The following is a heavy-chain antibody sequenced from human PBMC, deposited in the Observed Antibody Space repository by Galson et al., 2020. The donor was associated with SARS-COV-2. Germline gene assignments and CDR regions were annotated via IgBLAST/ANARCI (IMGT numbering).Heavy chain of an antibody. D-gene: IGHD4-17*01. CDR2: INWNGGST. CDR1: GFTFDDYG. V-gene: IGHV3-20*01. Sequence: GGSLRLSCAASGFTFDDYGMSWVRQAPGKGLEWVSGINWNGGSTGYADSVKGRFTISRDNAKNSLYLQMNSLRAEDTALYHCARVYADYGDYVVYYFDYWGQGTLVTVSS. J-gene: IGHJ4*02. CDR3: ARVYADYGDYVVYYFDY.